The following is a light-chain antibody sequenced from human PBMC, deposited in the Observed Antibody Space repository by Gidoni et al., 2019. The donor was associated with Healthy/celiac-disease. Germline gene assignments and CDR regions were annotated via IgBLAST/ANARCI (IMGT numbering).Light chain of an antibody. CDR3: QQSYSTPL. V-gene: IGKV1-39*01. CDR2: AAS. CDR1: QSISSY. J-gene: IGKJ4*01. Sequence: IQMTPSPSSLSASVGDRVTITCRASQSISSYLNWYQQKPGKAPKLLIYAASSVQSGVPSRFSGSGSGTDFTLTISSLQPEDFATYYCQQSYSTPLFXGXTKVEIK.